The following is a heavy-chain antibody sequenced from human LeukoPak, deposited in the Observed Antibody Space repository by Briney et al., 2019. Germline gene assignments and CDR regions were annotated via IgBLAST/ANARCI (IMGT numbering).Heavy chain of an antibody. J-gene: IGHJ5*02. CDR2: VRSETDGGTT. CDR3: TTLSYAAAPT. CDR1: GFTFSNAW. D-gene: IGHD2-2*01. Sequence: GGSLRLSCAASGFTFSNAWMSWVRQAPGKGLEWVSRVRSETDGGTTDYAAPVQGRFTVSRDDSKNTLYLQMNSLETDDTAVYYCTTLSYAAAPTWGQGTLVTVSS. V-gene: IGHV3-15*01.